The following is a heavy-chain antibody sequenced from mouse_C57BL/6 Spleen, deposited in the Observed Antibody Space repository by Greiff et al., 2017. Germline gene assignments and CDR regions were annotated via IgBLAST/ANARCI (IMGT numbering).Heavy chain of an antibody. CDR1: GYTFTSYW. D-gene: IGHD1-1*01. CDR2: IHPNSGST. Sequence: VQLQQPGAELVKPGASVKLSCKASGYTFTSYWMHWVKQRPGQGLEWIGMIHPNSGSTNYNEKFKNKATLTVDKSSSTAYMQLSSLTSEDSAVYYSALYYYGPYFDYWGQGTTLTVSS. V-gene: IGHV1-64*01. CDR3: ALYYYGPYFDY. J-gene: IGHJ2*01.